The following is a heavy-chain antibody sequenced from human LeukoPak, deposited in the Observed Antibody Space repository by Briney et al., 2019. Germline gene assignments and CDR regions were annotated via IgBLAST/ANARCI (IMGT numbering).Heavy chain of an antibody. CDR2: ITTSGGNT. CDR1: GFTFSNYA. V-gene: IGHV3-23*01. CDR3: AKTLSSGQRTFDY. Sequence: PGGSLRFSCAASGFTFSNYAMSWVRQAPGKGLEWVSAITTSGGNTYYADSVKGRFSISRDNSQNTLYLQMTSLRAEDTAVYYCAKTLSSGQRTFDYWGQGALVTVSS. J-gene: IGHJ4*02. D-gene: IGHD6-19*01.